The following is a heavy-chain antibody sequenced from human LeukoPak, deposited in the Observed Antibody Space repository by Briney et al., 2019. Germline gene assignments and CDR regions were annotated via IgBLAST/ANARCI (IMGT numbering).Heavy chain of an antibody. J-gene: IGHJ3*02. CDR3: ARGGSGGDI. Sequence: SVKDSCKASGGTFSSYAISWVRQAPGQGLEWMGRIIPIFGIANYAQKFQGRVTITADKSTSTAYMELSSLRSEDTAVYYCARGGSGGDIWGQGTMVTVSS. V-gene: IGHV1-69*04. D-gene: IGHD3-10*01. CDR2: IIPIFGIA. CDR1: GGTFSSYA.